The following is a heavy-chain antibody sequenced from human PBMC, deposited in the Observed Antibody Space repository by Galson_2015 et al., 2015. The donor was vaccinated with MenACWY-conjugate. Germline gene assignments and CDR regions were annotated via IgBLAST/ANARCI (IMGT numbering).Heavy chain of an antibody. J-gene: IGHJ4*02. Sequence: ETLSLTCTVSGGSVSSSSYYWSWIRQPPGKGLEWIGSIYYSGSTNYNPSLKSRVTISVDTSKNRFSLKLSSVTAADTAVYYCARHHYGSGSYYYDVIDYWGQGTLVTVSS. V-gene: IGHV4-39*01. CDR2: IYYSGST. CDR3: ARHHYGSGSYYYDVIDY. CDR1: GGSVSSSSYY. D-gene: IGHD3-10*01.